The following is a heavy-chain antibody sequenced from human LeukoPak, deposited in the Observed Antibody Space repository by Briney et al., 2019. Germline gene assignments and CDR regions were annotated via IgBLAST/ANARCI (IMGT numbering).Heavy chain of an antibody. V-gene: IGHV3-53*01. D-gene: IGHD5-12*01. CDR2: IYSGGST. CDR1: GFTVSSNC. J-gene: IGHJ4*02. CDR3: ASLNGWLRAFDY. Sequence: GGSLRLSCAASGFTVSSNCMSWVRQAPGKGLEWVSVIYSGGSTYYADSVKGRFTISRDNSKNTLYLQMNSLRAEDTAVYYCASLNGWLRAFDYWGQGTLVTVSS.